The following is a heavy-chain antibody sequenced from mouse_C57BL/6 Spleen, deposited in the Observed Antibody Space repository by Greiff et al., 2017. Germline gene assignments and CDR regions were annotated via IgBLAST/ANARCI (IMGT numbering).Heavy chain of an antibody. CDR3: ARSTVVAHY. J-gene: IGHJ2*01. Sequence: VKLQQPGAELVRPGTSVKLSCKASGYTFTSYWMHWVKQRPGQGLEWIGVIDPSDSYTNYNQKFKGKATLTVDTSSSTAYMQLSSLTSEDSAVYYCARSTVVAHYWGQGTTLTVSS. CDR2: IDPSDSYT. CDR1: GYTFTSYW. V-gene: IGHV1-59*01. D-gene: IGHD1-1*01.